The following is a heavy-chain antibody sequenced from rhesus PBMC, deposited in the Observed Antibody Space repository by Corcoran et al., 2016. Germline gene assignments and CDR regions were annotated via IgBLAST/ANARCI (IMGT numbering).Heavy chain of an antibody. CDR2: IYGSSRSP. J-gene: IGHJ4*01. V-gene: IGHV4-160*01. CDR3: AREGYSGYSYRLDY. CDR1: GGSISSNY. D-gene: IGHD5-42*01. Sequence: QVQLQESGPGLVKPSETLSLTCAVSGGSISSNYWSWIRQPPGKGLEWIGYIYGSSRSPYYTPSLRSRVPISTDTSKNQFSLKLSSVTAADMAVYYCAREGYSGYSYRLDYWGQGVLVTVSS.